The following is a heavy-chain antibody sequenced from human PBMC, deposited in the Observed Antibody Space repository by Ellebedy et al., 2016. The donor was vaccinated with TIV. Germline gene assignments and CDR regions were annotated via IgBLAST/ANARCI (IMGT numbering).Heavy chain of an antibody. Sequence: AASVKVSCKASGYTFTDFYIHWIRQAPGQGLEWMGWINPNSGSTNYAQNFQGWVTMTRDTSTTTVYMELSRLKSDAPAVYYCARVPSGYSNMWPSFDYWGQGSLVTVSS. CDR3: ARVPSGYSNMWPSFDY. V-gene: IGHV1-2*04. D-gene: IGHD6-13*01. J-gene: IGHJ4*02. CDR1: GYTFTDFY. CDR2: INPNSGST.